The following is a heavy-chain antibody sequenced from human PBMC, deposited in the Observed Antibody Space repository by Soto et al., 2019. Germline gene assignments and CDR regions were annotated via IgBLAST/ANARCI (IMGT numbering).Heavy chain of an antibody. CDR2: IYYSGSA. V-gene: IGHV4-59*01. J-gene: IGHJ6*03. Sequence: QVQLQESGPGLVKPSETLSLTCTVSGASISRYHWSWIRQTPGKGLEWIGYIYYSGSANYNPSLKSRVTFSVDTSKNQVSLKLSSVTAADTGVYYCAAAVPAEYVFPYYYMDVWGKGTTVTVSS. CDR3: AAAVPAEYVFPYYYMDV. CDR1: GASISRYH. D-gene: IGHD3-16*01.